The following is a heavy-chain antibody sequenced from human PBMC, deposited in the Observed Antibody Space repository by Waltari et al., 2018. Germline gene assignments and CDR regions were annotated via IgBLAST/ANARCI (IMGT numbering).Heavy chain of an antibody. D-gene: IGHD6-13*01. CDR2: IKQDGSEK. CDR1: GFTFSRYW. Sequence: EVQLVESGGGLVQPGWSLRLSCAASGFTFSRYWLRWVRPAPGKGLEWVAKIKQDGSEKYYVDSVKGRFTISRDNAKNSLYLQMNSLRAEDTAVYYCARARSSSWLRVSNWFDPWGQGTLVTVSS. CDR3: ARARSSSWLRVSNWFDP. J-gene: IGHJ5*02. V-gene: IGHV3-7*01.